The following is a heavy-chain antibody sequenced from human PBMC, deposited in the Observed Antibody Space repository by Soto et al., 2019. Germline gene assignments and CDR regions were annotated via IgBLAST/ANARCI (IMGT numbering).Heavy chain of an antibody. D-gene: IGHD2-2*01. Sequence: GGSLRLSCAASGFTFSSYAMSWVRQAPGKGLEWVSAISGSGGSTYYADSVKGRFTISRDNSKNTLYLQMNSLRAEDTAVYYCAKDLPAAMGYYYYYYMDVWGKGTTVTVSS. V-gene: IGHV3-23*01. J-gene: IGHJ6*03. CDR3: AKDLPAAMGYYYYYYMDV. CDR1: GFTFSSYA. CDR2: ISGSGGST.